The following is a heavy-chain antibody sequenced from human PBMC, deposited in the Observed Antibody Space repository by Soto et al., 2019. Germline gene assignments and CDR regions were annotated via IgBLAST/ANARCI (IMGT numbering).Heavy chain of an antibody. J-gene: IGHJ6*02. V-gene: IGHV1-18*01. CDR1: GYPFTTYG. D-gene: IGHD3-16*01. CDR2: INAYNGNT. Sequence: QLQLVQSGPEVKKPGASVKVSCKASGYPFTTYGVTWVRQAPGQGLEWMGWINAYNGNTNYAQKLQGRVTMTTDTSTSTAYMELRSLRSDDTAVYYCARMGDVPYYYYGMDVWGQWTTVTVSS. CDR3: ARMGDVPYYYYGMDV.